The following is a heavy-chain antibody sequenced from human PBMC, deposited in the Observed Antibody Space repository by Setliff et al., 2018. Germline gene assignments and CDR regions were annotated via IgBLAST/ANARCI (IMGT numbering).Heavy chain of an antibody. CDR2: LYTSGST. Sequence: PSETLSLTCTVSGGSISRGNDYWSWIRQPAGKGLEWIGRLYTSGSTDYNPSPKSRVTISGDTSKNQFSLKLTSVTAADTAVYYCASEAYYCASGNPRWFDPWGQGTLVTVSS. CDR3: ASEAYYCASGNPRWFDP. V-gene: IGHV4-61*02. J-gene: IGHJ5*02. D-gene: IGHD3-10*01. CDR1: GGSISRGNDY.